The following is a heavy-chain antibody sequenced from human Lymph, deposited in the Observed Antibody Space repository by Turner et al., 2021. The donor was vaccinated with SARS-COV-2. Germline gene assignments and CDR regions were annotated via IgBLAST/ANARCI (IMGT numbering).Heavy chain of an antibody. Sequence: VQLVQSGAALKKPGDSLKISCRPSGYSFTTYWIGGVRQMPGKGLEWMVIIYPGDSDTRYSPSFQGQVTISADKSISTAYLQWSSLKASDTAMYYCARREWGGSLGHIDYWGQGTLVTVSS. CDR3: ARREWGGSLGHIDY. D-gene: IGHD3-3*01. J-gene: IGHJ4*02. CDR1: GYSFTTYW. CDR2: IYPGDSDT. V-gene: IGHV5-51*01.